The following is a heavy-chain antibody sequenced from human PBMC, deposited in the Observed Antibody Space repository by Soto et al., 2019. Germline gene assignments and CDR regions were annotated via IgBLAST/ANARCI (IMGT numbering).Heavy chain of an antibody. CDR3: ATDREYYDSSGYYRLVDY. V-gene: IGHV1-18*01. Sequence: GASVKVSCKASGYTFTSNGISWVRQAPGQGLEWMGWISAYNGNTNYAQKLQGRVTMTEDTSTATAYMELSSLRSEDTAVYYCATDREYYDSSGYYRLVDYWGQGTLVTVSS. J-gene: IGHJ4*02. CDR1: GYTFTSNG. CDR2: ISAYNGNT. D-gene: IGHD3-22*01.